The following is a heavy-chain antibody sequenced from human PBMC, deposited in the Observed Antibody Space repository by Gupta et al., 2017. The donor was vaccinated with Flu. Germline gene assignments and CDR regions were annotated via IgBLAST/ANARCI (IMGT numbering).Heavy chain of an antibody. D-gene: IGHD6-13*01. CDR2: IRSKAYGGTT. J-gene: IGHJ5*02. V-gene: IGHV3-49*02. Sequence: APGKGLEWVGFIRSKAYGGTTEYAASVKGRFTISRDDSKSIAYLQMNSLKTEDTAVYYCTRSSSWTGNWFDPWGQGTLVTVSS. CDR3: TRSSSWTGNWFDP.